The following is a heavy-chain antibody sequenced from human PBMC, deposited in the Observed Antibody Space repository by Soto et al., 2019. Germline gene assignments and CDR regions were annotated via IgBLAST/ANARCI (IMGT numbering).Heavy chain of an antibody. CDR2: ISAYNGNT. D-gene: IGHD3-10*01. CDR3: ARSYYYGSGSQIYYYYGMDV. Sequence: QVQLVQSGAEVKKPGASVKVSCKASGYTFTSYGISWVRQAPGQGLEWMGWISAYNGNTNYAQKLQGRVTMTTDTSTSTAYMELRSLSSDDTAVYYCARSYYYGSGSQIYYYYGMDVWGQGTTVTVSS. CDR1: GYTFTSYG. J-gene: IGHJ6*02. V-gene: IGHV1-18*01.